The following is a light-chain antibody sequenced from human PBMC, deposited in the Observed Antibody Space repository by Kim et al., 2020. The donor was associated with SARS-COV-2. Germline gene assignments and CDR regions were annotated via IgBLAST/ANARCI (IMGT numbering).Light chain of an antibody. CDR3: CSYAGSSTLV. CDR1: TSDVGSYSL. J-gene: IGLJ2*01. CDR2: EVS. Sequence: GQSIAFSCTGTTSDVGSYSLVSWYQHHPGKAPKLMIYEVSKRPSGVSNRFSGSKSGNTASLTIYGLQAEDEADYYCCSYAGSSTLVFGGGTQLTVL. V-gene: IGLV2-23*02.